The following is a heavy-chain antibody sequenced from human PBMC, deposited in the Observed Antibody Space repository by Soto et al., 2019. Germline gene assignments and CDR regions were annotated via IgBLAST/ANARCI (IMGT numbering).Heavy chain of an antibody. J-gene: IGHJ6*02. V-gene: IGHV3-23*01. CDR2: ISGSGGST. CDR3: AKDRDVVPAAIRAEGYGMDV. Sequence: SLRLSCASSGFTFSSYAMSWVRQAPGKGLEWVSAISGSGGSTYYADSVKGRFTISRDNSKNTLYLQMNSLRAEDTAVYYCAKDRDVVPAAIRAEGYGMDVWGQGTTVTVSS. CDR1: GFTFSSYA. D-gene: IGHD2-2*02.